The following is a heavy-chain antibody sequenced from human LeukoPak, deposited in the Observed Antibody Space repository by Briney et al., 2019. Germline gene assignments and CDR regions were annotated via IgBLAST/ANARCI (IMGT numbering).Heavy chain of an antibody. CDR2: IYWNDDK. CDR1: GFSLSTSGVA. J-gene: IGHJ5*02. CDR3: AQRPRGYWFDP. V-gene: IGHV2-5*01. Sequence: ESGPTLVNPTQTLTLTCTFSGFSLSTSGVAVGWIRQPPGKALEWLAFIYWNDDKRYSPSLKSRLTITKDTSKDQVVLAMTNMDPVDTATYYWAQRPRGYWFDPWGQGTLVTVSS. D-gene: IGHD3-10*01.